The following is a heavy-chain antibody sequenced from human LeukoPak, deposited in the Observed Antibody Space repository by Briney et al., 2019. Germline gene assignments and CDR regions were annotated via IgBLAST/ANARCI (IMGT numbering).Heavy chain of an antibody. CDR2: ISSSSSTI. D-gene: IGHD2/OR15-2a*01. CDR3: VSFYETY. V-gene: IGHV3-48*04. CDR1: GFTFSSYS. J-gene: IGHJ4*02. Sequence: GGSLRLSCAASGFTFSSYSMNWVRQAPGKGLEWVSYISSSSSTIYYADSVKGRFTISKDNAKNTVYLQMNSLRAEDTAVYYCVSFYETYWGRGTLVTVSS.